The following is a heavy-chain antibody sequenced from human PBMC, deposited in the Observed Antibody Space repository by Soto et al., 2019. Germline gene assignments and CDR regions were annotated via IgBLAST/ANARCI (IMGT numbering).Heavy chain of an antibody. J-gene: IGHJ6*02. Sequence: QVQLVQSGAEVKKPGASVKVSWKASGYSFTSYEINWVRQATGEGLEWMGWMNPNSGNTGYAQKFQGRVTMTRNTSISTAYMELSSLRSEDTAVYYCARGGGSGSQYYYYGMDVWGQGTTVTVSS. CDR2: MNPNSGNT. D-gene: IGHD6-19*01. CDR1: GYSFTSYE. CDR3: ARGGGSGSQYYYYGMDV. V-gene: IGHV1-8*01.